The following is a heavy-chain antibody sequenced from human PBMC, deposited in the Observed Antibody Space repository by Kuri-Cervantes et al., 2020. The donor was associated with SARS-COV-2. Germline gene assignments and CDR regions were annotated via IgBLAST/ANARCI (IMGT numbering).Heavy chain of an antibody. CDR1: GFTFSSYS. V-gene: IGHV3-21*01. D-gene: IGHD3-16*01. J-gene: IGHJ6*03. CDR2: ISSSSSYI. Sequence: GESLKISCAASGFTFSSYSMNWVRQAPGKGLEWVSSISSSSSYIYYADSVKGRFTISRDNAKNTLYLQMGSLRAEDMAVYYCARMGEPYYMDVWGKGTTVTVSS. CDR3: ARMGEPYYMDV.